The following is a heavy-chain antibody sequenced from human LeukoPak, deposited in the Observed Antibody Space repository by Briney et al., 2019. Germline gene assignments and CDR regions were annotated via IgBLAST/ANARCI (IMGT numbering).Heavy chain of an antibody. CDR1: GYTFTSYG. CDR2: ISAYNGNT. J-gene: IGHJ5*02. D-gene: IGHD1-1*01. Sequence: ASVKVSCKASGYTFTSYGISWVRQAPGQGLEWMGWISAYNGNTNYAQKLQGRVTMTTDTSTSTAYMELRSLRSDDTAVYYCARVGRYRGTGTTRGWFDPWGQGTLVTVSS. V-gene: IGHV1-18*01. CDR3: ARVGRYRGTGTTRGWFDP.